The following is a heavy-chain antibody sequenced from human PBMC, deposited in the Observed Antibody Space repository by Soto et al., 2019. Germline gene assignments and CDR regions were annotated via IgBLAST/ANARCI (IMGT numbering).Heavy chain of an antibody. CDR3: ARGFGELSIDAFDI. J-gene: IGHJ3*02. V-gene: IGHV3-21*01. D-gene: IGHD3-10*01. CDR1: GFTFSSYS. Sequence: GGSLRLSCAASGFTFSSYSMNWVRQAPGKGLEWVSSISSSSSYIYYADAVKGRFTISSDNAKNSLYLQMNSLRAEDTAVYYCARGFGELSIDAFDIWGQGTMVTVSS. CDR2: ISSSSSYI.